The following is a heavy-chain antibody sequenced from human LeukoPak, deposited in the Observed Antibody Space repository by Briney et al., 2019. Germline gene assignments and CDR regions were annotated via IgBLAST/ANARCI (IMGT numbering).Heavy chain of an antibody. V-gene: IGHV5-51*01. CDR1: GYTFTNYW. CDR3: ARRESSGSIDD. Sequence: GESLKISCKGSGYTFTNYWIGWVRQVPGKGREWMGIIYPGDSDTRYSPSFEGQVTISADKSSSTAYLQWSSLKASDTAMYYCARRESSGSIDDWGQGTLVTVSS. J-gene: IGHJ4*02. D-gene: IGHD6-19*01. CDR2: IYPGDSDT.